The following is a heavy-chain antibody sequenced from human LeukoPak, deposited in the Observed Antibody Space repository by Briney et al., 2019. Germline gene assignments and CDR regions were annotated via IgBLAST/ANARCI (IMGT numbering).Heavy chain of an antibody. CDR2: ISSSSSTI. CDR1: GFTFSSYW. CDR3: ARVRPTVTTKGGAFDI. D-gene: IGHD4-11*01. J-gene: IGHJ3*02. Sequence: GGSLRLSCAASGFTFSSYWMSWVRQAPGKGLEWVSYISSSSSTIYYADSVKGRFTISRDNAKNSLYLQMNSLRAEDTAVYYCARVRPTVTTKGGAFDIWGQGTMVTVSS. V-gene: IGHV3-48*01.